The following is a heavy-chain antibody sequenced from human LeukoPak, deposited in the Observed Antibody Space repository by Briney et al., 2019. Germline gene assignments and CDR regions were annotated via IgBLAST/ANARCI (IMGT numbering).Heavy chain of an antibody. CDR2: LNRSAGST. CDR3: ARGSETVAGDY. J-gene: IGHJ4*02. CDR1: GYTFTSYY. D-gene: IGHD6-19*01. V-gene: IGHV1-46*01. Sequence: ASVTVSCKASGYTFTSYYLHWMRQAPGQGLEWMGILNRSAGSTNYAQKFQGRVTMTRDTSTSTVYMELSSLRSEDTAVYYCARGSETVAGDYWGQGTLVTVSS.